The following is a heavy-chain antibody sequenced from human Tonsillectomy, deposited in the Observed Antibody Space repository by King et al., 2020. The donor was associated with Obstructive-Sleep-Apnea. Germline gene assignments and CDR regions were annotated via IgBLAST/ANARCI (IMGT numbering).Heavy chain of an antibody. D-gene: IGHD3-10*01. J-gene: IGHJ4*02. CDR2: IKQDGSEK. Sequence: VQLVESGGGLVQPGGSLRLSCAASGVTFSNYWRSWVRQAPGKGLEWVANIKQDGSEKYYVDCVKGRFTISRDNAKNSLYLQMNSLRAEDTAVYYCARGIDYGSGSYFLDYWGQGTLVTVSS. CDR3: ARGIDYGSGSYFLDY. V-gene: IGHV3-7*04. CDR1: GVTFSNYW.